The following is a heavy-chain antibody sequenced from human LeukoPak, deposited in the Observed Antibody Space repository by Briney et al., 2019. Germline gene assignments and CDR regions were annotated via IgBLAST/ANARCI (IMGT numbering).Heavy chain of an antibody. CDR1: GFTFSSYG. D-gene: IGHD6-6*01. J-gene: IGHJ4*02. V-gene: IGHV3-30*02. Sequence: GGSLRLSCAASGFTFSSYGMHWVRQAPGKGLEWVAFIRYDGSNKYYADSVKGRFTISRNNSKNTLYLQMNSLRAEDTAVYYCAKDESSIAALGDYWGQGTLVTVSS. CDR2: IRYDGSNK. CDR3: AKDESSIAALGDY.